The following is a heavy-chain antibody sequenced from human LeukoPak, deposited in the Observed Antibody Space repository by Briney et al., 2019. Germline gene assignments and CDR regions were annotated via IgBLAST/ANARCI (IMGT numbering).Heavy chain of an antibody. D-gene: IGHD3-9*01. Sequence: PGGSLRLSCAASGFTFSSYGMHWVRQAPGKGLEWVAVIWYDGSNKYYADSVKGRFTISRDNSKNTLYLQMNSLRAEDTAVYYCARDLTHYYYMDVWGKGTTVTVSS. CDR1: GFTFSSYG. V-gene: IGHV3-33*01. CDR3: ARDLTHYYYMDV. J-gene: IGHJ6*03. CDR2: IWYDGSNK.